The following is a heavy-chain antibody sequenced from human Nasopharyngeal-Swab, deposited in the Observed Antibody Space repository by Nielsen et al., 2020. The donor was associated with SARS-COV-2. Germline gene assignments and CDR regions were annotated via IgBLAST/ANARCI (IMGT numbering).Heavy chain of an antibody. Sequence: GESLKISCAASGFTFSSYSMNWVRQAPGKGLEWVSSISSSSSYIYYADSVKGRFTISRDNAKNSLCLQMNSLRAEDTAVYYCARDLLGGSPYDYWGQGTLVTVSS. V-gene: IGHV3-21*01. CDR3: ARDLLGGSPYDY. CDR2: ISSSSSYI. D-gene: IGHD1-26*01. CDR1: GFTFSSYS. J-gene: IGHJ4*02.